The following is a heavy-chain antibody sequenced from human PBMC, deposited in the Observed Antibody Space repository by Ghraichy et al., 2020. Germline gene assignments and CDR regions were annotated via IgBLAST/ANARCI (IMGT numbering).Heavy chain of an antibody. V-gene: IGHV3-30*04. D-gene: IGHD6-13*01. J-gene: IGHJ4*02. CDR2: ISYDASNK. CDR1: GFTFGTYT. CDR3: ARVLSANSWSQPFDY. Sequence: GGSLRLSCAASGFTFGTYTMHWVRQAPGKGLEWMAVISYDASNKYFADSVKGRFTISRDNSKNTLYLQMNSLRPEDTAVYYCARVLSANSWSQPFDYWGQGTLVTVSS.